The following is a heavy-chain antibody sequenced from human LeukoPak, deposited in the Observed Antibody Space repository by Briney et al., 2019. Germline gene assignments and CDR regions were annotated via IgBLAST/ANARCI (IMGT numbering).Heavy chain of an antibody. V-gene: IGHV1-3*01. CDR3: ARDGRSIIWSGVPDNWFDP. CDR1: GDTFTTHG. Sequence: ASVKVSCKTSGDTFTTHGIHWVRQAPGQGLEWMGWINHGSGHTKYSEKFQGRVTFTRDTDVTTAYLEVNNLRSEDTAVYYCARDGRSIIWSGVPDNWFDPWGQGTLVTVSS. J-gene: IGHJ5*02. CDR2: INHGSGHT. D-gene: IGHD3-10*01.